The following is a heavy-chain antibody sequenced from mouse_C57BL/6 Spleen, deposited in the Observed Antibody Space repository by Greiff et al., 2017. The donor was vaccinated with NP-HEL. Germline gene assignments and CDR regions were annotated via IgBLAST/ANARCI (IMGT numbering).Heavy chain of an antibody. CDR2: IYPGDGDT. J-gene: IGHJ3*01. CDR1: GYAFSSYW. D-gene: IGHD1-1*01. V-gene: IGHV1-80*01. CDR3: ESAGSSPAWFAY. Sequence: VQLQQSGAELVKPGASVKISCKASGYAFSSYWMNWVKQRPGKGLEWIGQIYPGDGDTNYNGKFKGKATLTADKSSSTAYMQLSSLTSEDSAVYFCESAGSSPAWFAYWGQGTLVTVSA.